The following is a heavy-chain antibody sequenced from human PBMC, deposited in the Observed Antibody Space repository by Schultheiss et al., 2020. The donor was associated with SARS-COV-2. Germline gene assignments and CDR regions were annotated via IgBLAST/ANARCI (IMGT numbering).Heavy chain of an antibody. V-gene: IGHV3-30*04. CDR2: ISYDRSNK. Sequence: GGSLRLSCAASGFTFSSYAMHWVRQAPGKGLEWVAVISYDRSNKYYADSVKGRFTISRDNSKNTLYLQMNSLRAEDTAIYYCAKGGYFYINSWGQGTLVTVSS. CDR3: AKGGYFYINS. D-gene: IGHD2/OR15-2a*01. CDR1: GFTFSSYA. J-gene: IGHJ4*02.